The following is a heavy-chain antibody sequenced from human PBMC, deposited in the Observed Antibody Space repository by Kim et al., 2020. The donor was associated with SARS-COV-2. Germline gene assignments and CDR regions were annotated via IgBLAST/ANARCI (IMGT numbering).Heavy chain of an antibody. D-gene: IGHD2-2*01. CDR2: ISSSGSTI. J-gene: IGHJ6*03. Sequence: GGSLRLSCAASGFTFSSYEMNWVRQAPGKGLEWVSYISSSGSTIYYADSVKGRFTISRDNAKNSLYLQMNSLRAEDTAVYYCARETTYHLGGYYYYMDVWGKGTTVTVSS. CDR3: ARETTYHLGGYYYYMDV. V-gene: IGHV3-48*03. CDR1: GFTFSSYE.